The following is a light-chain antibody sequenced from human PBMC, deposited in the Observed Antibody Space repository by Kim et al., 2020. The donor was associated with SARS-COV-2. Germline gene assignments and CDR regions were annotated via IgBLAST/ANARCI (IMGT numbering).Light chain of an antibody. Sequence: QTVTAAGTGGRSTIGVCYALSWNRQVPGRAPKLLIFTNSLRPSGVPDRFSGSKSGTSASLAITGLQAEDEADYYCQSYDITLAASLFGGETKLNVL. J-gene: IGLJ3*02. CDR3: QSYDITLAASL. CDR2: TNS. CDR1: RSTIGVCYA. V-gene: IGLV1-40*01.